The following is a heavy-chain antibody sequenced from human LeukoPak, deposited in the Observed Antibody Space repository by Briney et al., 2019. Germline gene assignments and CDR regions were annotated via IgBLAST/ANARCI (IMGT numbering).Heavy chain of an antibody. V-gene: IGHV4-34*01. D-gene: IGHD6-13*01. Sequence: PSETLSLTCAVYGGSFSGHYWSWIRQPPGKGLEWIGEINHSGSTNYNPSLKSRVTISVDTSENQFSLKLSSVTAADTAVYYCARGRIAAAGIWFDPWGQGTLVTVSS. J-gene: IGHJ5*02. CDR3: ARGRIAAAGIWFDP. CDR1: GGSFSGHY. CDR2: INHSGST.